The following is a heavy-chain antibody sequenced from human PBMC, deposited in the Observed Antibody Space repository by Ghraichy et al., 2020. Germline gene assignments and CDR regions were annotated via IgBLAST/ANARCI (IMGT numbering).Heavy chain of an antibody. D-gene: IGHD1-26*01. CDR2: IYYSGST. V-gene: IGHV4-59*01. Sequence: SETLSLTCTVSGGSISSYYWSWIRQPPGKGLEWIGYIYYSGSTNYNPSLKSRVTISVDTSKNQFSLKLSSVTAADTAVYYCAREELYYYYMDVWGKGTTVTVSS. J-gene: IGHJ6*03. CDR1: GGSISSYY. CDR3: AREELYYYYMDV.